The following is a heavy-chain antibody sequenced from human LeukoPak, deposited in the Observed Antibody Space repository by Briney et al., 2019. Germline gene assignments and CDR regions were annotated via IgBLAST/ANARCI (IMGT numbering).Heavy chain of an antibody. CDR1: GYSFATYG. V-gene: IGHV1-18*01. Sequence: ASVKVSCKASGYSFATYGISWVRQAPGQGLEWMGWISPYDGNTKYSQKFQGRVTLTTETSTTTAYMELRNLRSDDTDVYYCAREGDWGQGTLVTVSS. CDR3: AREGD. CDR2: ISPYDGNT. J-gene: IGHJ1*01.